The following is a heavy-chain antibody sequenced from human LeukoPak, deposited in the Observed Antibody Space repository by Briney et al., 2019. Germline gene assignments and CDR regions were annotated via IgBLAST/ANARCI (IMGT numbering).Heavy chain of an antibody. J-gene: IGHJ4*02. CDR3: ARIAATDSVFDY. D-gene: IGHD6-13*01. CDR1: GFTVSSNS. Sequence: PGGSLRLSCAASGFTSGFTVSSNSMIWVRQAPGKGLEWVSVIYSGGSTYYADSVKGLFTISRDKSKDTLYLQMNSLRAEDTAVYYCARIAATDSVFDYWGQGTLVTVSS. V-gene: IGHV3-53*01. CDR2: IYSGGST.